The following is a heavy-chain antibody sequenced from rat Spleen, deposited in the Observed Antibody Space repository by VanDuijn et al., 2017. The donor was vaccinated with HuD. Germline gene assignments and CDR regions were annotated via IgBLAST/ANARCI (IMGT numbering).Heavy chain of an antibody. CDR3: ARKGNWYFDF. J-gene: IGHJ1*01. CDR1: GFTFSNYY. Sequence: EVQLVESGGGLVQPGRSMKLSCAALGFTFSNYYMAWVRQAPTKGLEWVASISTGGGNTYYRDSVKGRFTISRDNAKSTLYLQMDSLRSEDTATYYCARKGNWYFDFWGPGTMVTVSS. V-gene: IGHV5-25*01. CDR2: ISTGGGNT.